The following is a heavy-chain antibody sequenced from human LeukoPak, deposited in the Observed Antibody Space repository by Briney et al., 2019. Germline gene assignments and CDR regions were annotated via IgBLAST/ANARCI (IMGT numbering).Heavy chain of an antibody. Sequence: ASVKVSCKTSGYTFTDYYMHWVRQAPGQGLEWMGWLNPKNGGTSYAQRLEGRVIMTMDTSVRTAYMELTRLTSDDTAVYYCATLGGHSLTAQSGYLGQGTLVTVSS. CDR1: GYTFTDYY. J-gene: IGHJ4*01. V-gene: IGHV1-2*02. CDR2: LNPKNGGT. CDR3: ATLGGHSLTAQSGY. D-gene: IGHD3-16*01.